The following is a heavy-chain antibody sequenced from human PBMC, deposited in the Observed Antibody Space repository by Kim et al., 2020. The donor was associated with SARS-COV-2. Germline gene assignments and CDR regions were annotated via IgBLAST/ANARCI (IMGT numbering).Heavy chain of an antibody. J-gene: IGHJ5*02. D-gene: IGHD5-12*01. V-gene: IGHV1-69*02. Sequence: SVKVSCKASGGTFSSYTISWVRQAPGQGLEWMGRIIPILGIANYAQKFQGRVTITADKSTSTTYMELSSLRSEDTAVYYCARSRGAYSSYDLVRVATNWFDPWGQGTLVTVSS. CDR2: IIPILGIA. CDR3: ARSRGAYSSYDLVRVATNWFDP. CDR1: GGTFSSYT.